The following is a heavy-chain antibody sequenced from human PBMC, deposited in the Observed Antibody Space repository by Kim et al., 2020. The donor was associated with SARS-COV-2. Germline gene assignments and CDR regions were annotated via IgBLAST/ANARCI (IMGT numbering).Heavy chain of an antibody. Sequence: VKGRYTISKDDSKNTLYLQMNSLKTEDTAVYYCTSPYCSSTSCYVTWFDPWGQGTLVTVSS. CDR3: TSPYCSSTSCYVTWFDP. D-gene: IGHD2-2*01. J-gene: IGHJ5*02. V-gene: IGHV3-15*01.